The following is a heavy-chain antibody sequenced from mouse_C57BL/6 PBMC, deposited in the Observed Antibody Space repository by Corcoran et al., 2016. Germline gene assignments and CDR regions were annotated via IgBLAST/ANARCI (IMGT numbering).Heavy chain of an antibody. Sequence: EVQLQQSGPELVKPRASVKISCKASRFTLTDYYMNWVKQSHGKSLEWIGDINPNNGGTSYNEKFKGKATLTVDKSSRTAYMELRSLTSEDSAVKYCASGPFYYGYYFDYWGQGTTLTFSS. V-gene: IGHV1-26*01. CDR2: INPNNGGT. D-gene: IGHD2-2*01. CDR3: ASGPFYYGYYFDY. J-gene: IGHJ2*01. CDR1: RFTLTDYY.